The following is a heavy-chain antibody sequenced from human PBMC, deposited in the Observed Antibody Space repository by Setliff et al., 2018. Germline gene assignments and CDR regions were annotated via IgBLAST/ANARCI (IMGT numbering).Heavy chain of an antibody. V-gene: IGHV3-74*01. D-gene: IGHD3-10*01. CDR1: GFSSSTSW. CDR2: VSSDGNDS. Sequence: GGSLRLSCAGSGFSSSTSWIHWVRQAPGKGLVWVSRVSSDGNDSNYAASVKGRFTISRDDAKNTVYLQMNSLRAEDTAIYYCARMGSYYALEIWGRGTMVTVSS. J-gene: IGHJ3*02. CDR3: ARMGSYYALEI.